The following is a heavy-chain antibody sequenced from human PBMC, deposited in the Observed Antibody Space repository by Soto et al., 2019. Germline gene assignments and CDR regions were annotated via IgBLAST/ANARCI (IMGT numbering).Heavy chain of an antibody. J-gene: IGHJ4*02. V-gene: IGHV5-10-1*01. Sequence: GESLKISCRGSGYSFTSYWVSWVRQMPGKGLEWMGRIDPSDSYTNYSPSFQGHVTISADKSISTAYLQWSSLKASDTAMYYCARLPPDISSVQFDYWGQGTLVTVSS. CDR3: ARLPPDISSVQFDY. CDR1: GYSFTSYW. CDR2: IDPSDSYT. D-gene: IGHD2-15*01.